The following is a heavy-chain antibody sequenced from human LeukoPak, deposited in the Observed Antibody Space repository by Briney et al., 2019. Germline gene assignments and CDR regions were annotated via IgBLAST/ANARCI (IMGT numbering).Heavy chain of an antibody. Sequence: ASVNVSCKASGYTFTSYAMNWVRQAPGQGLEWMGWINTNTGNPTYAQGFTGRFVFSLDTSVSTAYLQISSPKAEDTAVYYCARGVDYYGSGSSFDYWGQGTLVTVSS. CDR1: GYTFTSYA. J-gene: IGHJ4*02. V-gene: IGHV7-4-1*02. CDR2: INTNTGNP. D-gene: IGHD3-10*01. CDR3: ARGVDYYGSGSSFDY.